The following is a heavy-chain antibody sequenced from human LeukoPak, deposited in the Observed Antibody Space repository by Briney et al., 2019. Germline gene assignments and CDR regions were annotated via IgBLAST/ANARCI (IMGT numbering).Heavy chain of an antibody. V-gene: IGHV3-30*18. D-gene: IGHD1-26*01. CDR2: ISYDGSNK. CDR1: GFTFSSYG. Sequence: GGSLRLSCAASGFTFSSYGMHWVRQAPGKGLAWVAVISYDGSNKYYADSVKGRFTISRDNSKNTLYLQMNSLRAEDTAVYYCAKISSFRTGASGSYHYWGQGTLVTVSS. J-gene: IGHJ4*02. CDR3: AKISSFRTGASGSYHY.